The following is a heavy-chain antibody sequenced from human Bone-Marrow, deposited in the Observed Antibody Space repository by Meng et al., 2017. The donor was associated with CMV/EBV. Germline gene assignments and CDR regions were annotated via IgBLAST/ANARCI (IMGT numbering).Heavy chain of an antibody. D-gene: IGHD1-7*01. V-gene: IGHV3-30-3*01. Sequence: GGSLRLSCAASGFTFSSYAMHWVRQAPGKGLEWVAVISYDGSNKYYADSVKGRFTISRDNSKNTLYLQMNSLRAEDTAVYYCARDANWNYDRLHYYGMDVWGQGTTVTVSS. CDR3: ARDANWNYDRLHYYGMDV. J-gene: IGHJ6*02. CDR2: ISYDGSNK. CDR1: GFTFSSYA.